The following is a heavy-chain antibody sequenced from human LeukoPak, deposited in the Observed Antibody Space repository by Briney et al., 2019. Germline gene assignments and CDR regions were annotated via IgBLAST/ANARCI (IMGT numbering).Heavy chain of an antibody. J-gene: IGHJ4*02. D-gene: IGHD5-18*01. CDR1: GFTFRSYA. CDR2: ITYNSGTI. Sequence: PGGPLRLSCAASGFTFRSYAMQWVRQAPGKGLEWVSYITYNSGTIFYADSVKGRFTISRDNAKDSLYLQMSSLRDEDTAVYYCARDSGYSYADHYWGQGTLVTVSS. CDR3: ARDSGYSYADHY. V-gene: IGHV3-48*02.